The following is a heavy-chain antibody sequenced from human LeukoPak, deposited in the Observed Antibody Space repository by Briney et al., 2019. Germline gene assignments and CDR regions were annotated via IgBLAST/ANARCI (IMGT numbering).Heavy chain of an antibody. Sequence: ASVKVSCKASGYTVTGYYMHWVRQAPGQGLEWMGWINPNSGGTNYAQKFQGRVTMTRDTSISTAYMELSRLRSDDTAVYYCARGLGSPAGAFDIWGQGTMVTVSS. J-gene: IGHJ3*02. D-gene: IGHD3-16*01. CDR2: INPNSGGT. CDR1: GYTVTGYY. CDR3: ARGLGSPAGAFDI. V-gene: IGHV1-2*02.